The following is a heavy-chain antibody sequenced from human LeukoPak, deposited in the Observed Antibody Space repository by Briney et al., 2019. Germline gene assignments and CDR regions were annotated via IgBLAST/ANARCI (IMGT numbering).Heavy chain of an antibody. J-gene: IGHJ4*02. D-gene: IGHD6-13*01. CDR1: GNYW. CDR2: INSDGSWT. Sequence: GGSLRLSCAASGNYWMHWVRQAPGKGLVWVSHINSDGSWTSYADSVKGRFTISKDNAKNTVYLQMNSLRVEDTAVYYCARDGPAAGLYFDYWGQGTLVTVSS. CDR3: ARDGPAAGLYFDY. V-gene: IGHV3-74*01.